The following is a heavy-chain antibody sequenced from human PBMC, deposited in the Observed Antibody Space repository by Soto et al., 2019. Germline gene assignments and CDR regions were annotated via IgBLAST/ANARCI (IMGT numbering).Heavy chain of an antibody. D-gene: IGHD3-22*01. V-gene: IGHV4-30-2*01. CDR1: GGSISSGGYS. CDR3: ARAADYYDSSGFDY. J-gene: IGHJ4*02. Sequence: QLQLQESGSGLVKPSQTLSLTCAVSGGSISSGGYSWSWIRQPPGKGLEWIGYIYHSGSTYYNPSLKSRVTISVDRSKNQFSLKLSSVTAADTAVYYCARAADYYDSSGFDYWGQGTLVTVSS. CDR2: IYHSGST.